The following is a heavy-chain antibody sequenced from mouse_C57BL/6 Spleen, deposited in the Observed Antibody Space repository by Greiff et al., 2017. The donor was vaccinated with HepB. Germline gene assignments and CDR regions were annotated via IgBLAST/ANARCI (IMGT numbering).Heavy chain of an antibody. CDR3: ATFDYDVESYYAMDY. V-gene: IGHV1-26*01. CDR2: INPNNGGT. Sequence: EVQLQQSGPELVKPGASVKISCKASGYTFTDYYMNWVKQSHGKSLEWIGDINPNNGGTSYNQKFKGKATLTVDKSSSTAYMELRSLTSEDSAVYYCATFDYDVESYYAMDYWGQGTSVTVSS. J-gene: IGHJ4*01. D-gene: IGHD2-4*01. CDR1: GYTFTDYY.